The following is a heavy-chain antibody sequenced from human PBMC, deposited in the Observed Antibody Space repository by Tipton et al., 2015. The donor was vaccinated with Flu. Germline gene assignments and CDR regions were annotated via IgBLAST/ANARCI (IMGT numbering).Heavy chain of an antibody. CDR1: GFTFSGYG. D-gene: IGHD1-26*01. CDR3: AKEWLWEAFYYGMNV. Sequence: SLRLSCAASGFTFSGYGMYWVRQTPGKGLEWVAIISYDGSDEYYADSVKGRFTISRDNPKNTLYLQMNGLRAEDTAVYYCAKEWLWEAFYYGMNVWGQGTTVTVSS. CDR2: ISYDGSDE. J-gene: IGHJ6*02. V-gene: IGHV3-30*18.